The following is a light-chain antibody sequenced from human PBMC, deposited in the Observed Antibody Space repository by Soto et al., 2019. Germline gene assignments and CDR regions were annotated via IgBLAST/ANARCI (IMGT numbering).Light chain of an antibody. CDR1: QSVSGW. V-gene: IGKV1-5*03. Sequence: DIQMTQSPSTLSASVGDRVAITCRASQSVSGWLAWYQQKPGKVPKLLIYQASTLEDGVPSRFSGSGSGTEFTLTSSSLQPDDFATYYCQQSDTTPWTFGQGTRVEMK. J-gene: IGKJ1*01. CDR3: QQSDTTPWT. CDR2: QAS.